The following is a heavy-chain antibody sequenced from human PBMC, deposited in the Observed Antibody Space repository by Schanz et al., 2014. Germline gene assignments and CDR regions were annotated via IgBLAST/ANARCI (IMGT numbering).Heavy chain of an antibody. J-gene: IGHJ4*02. CDR2: ISGSDNYI. Sequence: QVQLVESGGGLVKPGGSLRLSCAASGFTFNDYYMNWIRQAPGKGLEWVSYISGSDNYINYADSVKGRFTISRDNAKNSLFLLMSSLRAEDSAVYYCARGAQQYSGSYSPSDYWGQGTLVTVSS. CDR3: ARGAQQYSGSYSPSDY. V-gene: IGHV3-11*06. D-gene: IGHD1-26*01. CDR1: GFTFNDYY.